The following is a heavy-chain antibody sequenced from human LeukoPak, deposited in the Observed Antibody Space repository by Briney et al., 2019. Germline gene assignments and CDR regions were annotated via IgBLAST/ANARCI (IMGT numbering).Heavy chain of an antibody. CDR3: ARIDCSGGSCYSYY. V-gene: IGHV1-18*01. J-gene: IGHJ4*02. Sequence: ASVKVSCKASGYTFTSFGISWVRQAPGQGLEWMGWISAYNGNTNYAQKLQGRVTMTTDTSTSTAYMELRSLRSDDTDVYYCARIDCSGGSCYSYYWGQGTLVTVSS. CDR2: ISAYNGNT. D-gene: IGHD2-15*01. CDR1: GYTFTSFG.